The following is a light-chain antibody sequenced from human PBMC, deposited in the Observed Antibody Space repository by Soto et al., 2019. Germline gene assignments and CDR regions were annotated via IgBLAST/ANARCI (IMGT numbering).Light chain of an antibody. V-gene: IGKV3-11*01. CDR2: DAS. CDR1: QSVSSY. CDR3: QQRSNWPPMYT. Sequence: ESVLIQAVAASFLSPGERATLSCRASQSVSSYLAWYQQKPGQAPRLLIYDASNRATGIPARFSGSGSGTDFTLTISSLEPEDFAVYYCQQRSNWPPMYTFGQGTRLEIK. J-gene: IGKJ5*01.